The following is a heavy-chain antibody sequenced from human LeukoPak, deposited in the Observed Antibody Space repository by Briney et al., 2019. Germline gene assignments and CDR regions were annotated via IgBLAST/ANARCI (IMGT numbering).Heavy chain of an antibody. J-gene: IGHJ1*01. D-gene: IGHD3-22*01. CDR2: ISGSGGST. Sequence: GGSLRLSCAASGFTFSSYAMNWVRQAPGKGLEWVSAISGSGGSTYYADSVKGRFTISRDNSKNTLYLQMNSLRAEDTAVYYCAKERGYDSSGYYSRSEYFQHWGQGTLVTVSS. CDR1: GFTFSSYA. CDR3: AKERGYDSSGYYSRSEYFQH. V-gene: IGHV3-23*01.